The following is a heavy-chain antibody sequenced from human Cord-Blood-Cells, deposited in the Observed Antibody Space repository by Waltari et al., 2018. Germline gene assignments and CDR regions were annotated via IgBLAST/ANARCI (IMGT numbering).Heavy chain of an antibody. CDR1: GGSISSSRYY. J-gene: IGHJ4*02. CDR3: ARFSGSFDY. CDR2: IYYSGST. V-gene: IGHV4-39*01. D-gene: IGHD1-26*01. Sequence: QLQLQESGPGLVKPSATLSLTCTVAGGSISSSRYYWGWIRQPPGKGLEWIGSIYYSGSTYYNPSLKSRVTISVDTSKNQFSLKLSSVTAADTAVYYCARFSGSFDYWGQGTLVTVSS.